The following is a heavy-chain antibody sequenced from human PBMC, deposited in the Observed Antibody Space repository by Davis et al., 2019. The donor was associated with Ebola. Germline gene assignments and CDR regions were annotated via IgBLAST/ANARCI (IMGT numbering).Heavy chain of an antibody. CDR1: GYTFTSYG. CDR2: ISACNGNT. J-gene: IGHJ6*02. Sequence: GESLKISCKGSGYTFTSYGISWVQQAPGQGLEWMGWISACNGNTNYAQKLQGRVTMTTDTSTSTAYMELRSLRSDDTAVYYCARETGDGLYYYGMDVWGQGTTVTVSS. D-gene: IGHD7-27*01. CDR3: ARETGDGLYYYGMDV. V-gene: IGHV1-18*01.